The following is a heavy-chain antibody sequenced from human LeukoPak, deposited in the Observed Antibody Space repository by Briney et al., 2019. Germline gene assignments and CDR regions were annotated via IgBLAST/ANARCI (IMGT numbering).Heavy chain of an antibody. CDR3: AKEGYCSLGSCYNAFDI. V-gene: IGHV1-69*01. Sequence: SVKVSCKASGDTFSSYAISWVRQAPGQGLEWMGGIIPIFGTANYAQKFQGRVTITADESTSTAYMELSSLRSEDTAVYYCAKEGYCSLGSCYNAFDIWGQGTMVTVSS. D-gene: IGHD2-15*01. CDR1: GDTFSSYA. J-gene: IGHJ3*02. CDR2: IIPIFGTA.